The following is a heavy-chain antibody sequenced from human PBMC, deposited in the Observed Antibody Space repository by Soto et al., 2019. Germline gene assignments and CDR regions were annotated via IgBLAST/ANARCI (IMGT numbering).Heavy chain of an antibody. J-gene: IGHJ4*02. CDR3: ARGRDWTLYYFDY. CDR1: GGTFSSYS. CDR2: IIPIFGTA. Sequence: SVKVSCKASGGTFSSYSISWVLQAPGQGLEWMGGIIPIFGTANYAQKFQGRVTITADESTSTAYMELSSLRSEDTAVYYCARGRDWTLYYFDYWGQGTLVTVSS. V-gene: IGHV1-69*13. D-gene: IGHD1-1*01.